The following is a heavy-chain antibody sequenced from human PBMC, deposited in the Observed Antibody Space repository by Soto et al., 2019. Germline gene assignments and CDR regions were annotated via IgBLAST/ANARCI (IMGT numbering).Heavy chain of an antibody. CDR2: INHSGST. D-gene: IGHD2-2*01. V-gene: IGHV4-34*01. J-gene: IGHJ6*02. CDR1: GGSFSGYY. Sequence: SETLSLTCAVYGGSFSGYYWSWIRQPPGKGLEWIGEINHSGSTYYNPSLNSRVTVSVDTSKNQFSLKVTSVTAADTAVYYCARLYGYCIRNSCHGHYAMDVWGQGTTVTVSS. CDR3: ARLYGYCIRNSCHGHYAMDV.